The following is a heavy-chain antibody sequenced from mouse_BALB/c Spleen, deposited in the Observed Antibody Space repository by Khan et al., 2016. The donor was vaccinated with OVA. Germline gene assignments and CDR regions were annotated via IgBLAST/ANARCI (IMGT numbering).Heavy chain of an antibody. CDR2: IFPGTGTT. CDR1: GYTFTSYW. Sequence: QVQLQQSGAELVKPGASVKLSCKTSGYTFTSYWIQWVKQRPGQGLGWIGQIFPGTGTTYYNENFKGKATLTVATSSNPAYMQFSSLTSEDSAVYFCARGYFGNYEFAYWGQGTLVTVSP. J-gene: IGHJ3*01. CDR3: ARGYFGNYEFAY. D-gene: IGHD2-1*01. V-gene: IGHV1S132*01.